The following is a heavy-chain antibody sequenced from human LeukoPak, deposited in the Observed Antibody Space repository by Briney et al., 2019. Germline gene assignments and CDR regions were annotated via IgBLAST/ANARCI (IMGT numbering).Heavy chain of an antibody. CDR1: GYTFTSYG. Sequence: SVKVSCKASGYTFTSYGISWVRQAPGQGLEWMGGIIPIFGTANYAQKFQGRVTITTDESTSTAYMELSSLRSEDTAVYYCARTDYHGSGWYGDFDYWGQGTLVTVSS. J-gene: IGHJ4*02. CDR2: IIPIFGTA. D-gene: IGHD6-19*01. V-gene: IGHV1-69*05. CDR3: ARTDYHGSGWYGDFDY.